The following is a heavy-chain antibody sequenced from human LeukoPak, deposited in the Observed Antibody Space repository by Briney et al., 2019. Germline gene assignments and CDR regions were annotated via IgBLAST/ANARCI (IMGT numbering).Heavy chain of an antibody. Sequence: SVKVSCKASGGTFGSYAISWVRQAHGQGLEWMGRIIPIFGTANYAQKFQGRVTITADESTSTAYMELSSLRSEDTAVYYCARDRQTDIVVVVAGSPALNWFDPWGQGTLVTVSS. D-gene: IGHD2-15*01. V-gene: IGHV1-69*13. J-gene: IGHJ5*02. CDR1: GGTFGSYA. CDR3: ARDRQTDIVVVVAGSPALNWFDP. CDR2: IIPIFGTA.